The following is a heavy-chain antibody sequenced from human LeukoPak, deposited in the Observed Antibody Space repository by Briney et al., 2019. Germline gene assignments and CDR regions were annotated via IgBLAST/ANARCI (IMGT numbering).Heavy chain of an antibody. CDR2: MSSSTNTI. J-gene: IGHJ6*03. D-gene: IGHD3-3*01. CDR3: ARVVTIFGVENYYYYMDV. Sequence: GGSLRLSCAASGFTFSSYEMNWVRQAPGKGLEWISYMSSSTNTIDYADSVKGRFTISRDNADHSLYLQMNSLRAEDTAVYYCARVVTIFGVENYYYYMDVWGKGTTVTVSS. V-gene: IGHV3-48*01. CDR1: GFTFSSYE.